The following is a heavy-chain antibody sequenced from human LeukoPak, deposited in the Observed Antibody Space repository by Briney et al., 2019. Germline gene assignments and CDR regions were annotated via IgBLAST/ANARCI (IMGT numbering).Heavy chain of an antibody. J-gene: IGHJ4*02. D-gene: IGHD4-23*01. CDR2: ISAYNSNT. CDR1: GYTLSSYG. Sequence: GASVKVSCKASGYTLSSYGITWVRQASGQGLEWMGWISAYNSNTNYAQNLQGRVSMTTDTSTNTAYMEMRSLRSDDTAVYYCARVPRNGGIDYWGQGTLVTVSS. CDR3: ARVPRNGGIDY. V-gene: IGHV1-18*01.